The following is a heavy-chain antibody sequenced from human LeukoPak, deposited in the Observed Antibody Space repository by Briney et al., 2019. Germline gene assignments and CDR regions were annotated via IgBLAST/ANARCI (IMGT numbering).Heavy chain of an antibody. Sequence: ETLSLTCTVSGGSISTYYWNWIRQPPGKGLEWIGYIYHSGSTNYNPSLQSRVTISVDTSKNQFSLNLNSVTAADTAVYYCTRGGAARLHFQNWGQGTLVTVSS. CDR1: GGSISTYY. CDR3: TRGGAARLHFQN. CDR2: IYHSGST. J-gene: IGHJ1*01. V-gene: IGHV4-59*01. D-gene: IGHD6-6*01.